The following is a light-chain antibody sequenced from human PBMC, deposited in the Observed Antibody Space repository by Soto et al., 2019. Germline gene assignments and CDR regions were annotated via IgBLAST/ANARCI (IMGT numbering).Light chain of an antibody. CDR1: SSDVGGYKY. V-gene: IGLV2-8*01. CDR3: CSYAGSNNYV. J-gene: IGLJ1*01. CDR2: EVS. Sequence: QSALTQPPSASVSPGQSVTISCTGTSSDVGGYKYVSWFQQHPGKAPKLMICEVSKRPSGVPDRFSGSRSGNTASLTVSGLQAEDEADYYCCSYAGSNNYVFGTGTKLTVL.